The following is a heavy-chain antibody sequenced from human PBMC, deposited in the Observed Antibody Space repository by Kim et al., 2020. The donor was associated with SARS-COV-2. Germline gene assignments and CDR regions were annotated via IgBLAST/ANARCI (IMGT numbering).Heavy chain of an antibody. CDR1: GFTFSSYD. Sequence: GGSLRLSCAASGFTFSSYDMHWVRQATGKGLEWVSAIGTAGDTYYPGSVKGRFTISRENAKNSLYLQMNSLRAGDTAVYYCARAAWSGSYSDYDYWGQGTLVTVSS. CDR3: ARAAWSGSYSDYDY. J-gene: IGHJ4*02. CDR2: IGTAGDT. D-gene: IGHD1-26*01. V-gene: IGHV3-13*01.